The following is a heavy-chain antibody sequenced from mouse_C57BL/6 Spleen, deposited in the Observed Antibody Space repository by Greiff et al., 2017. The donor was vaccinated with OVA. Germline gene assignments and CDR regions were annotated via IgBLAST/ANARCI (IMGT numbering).Heavy chain of an antibody. J-gene: IGHJ1*03. V-gene: IGHV6-6*01. CDR2: IRNKANNHAT. D-gene: IGHD2-4*01. CDR3: TVVYDYLYWYVDV. CDR1: GFTFSDAW. Sequence: EVQGVESGGGLVQPGGSLKLSCAASGFTFSDAWMDWVRQSPEKGLEWVAEIRNKANNHATYYAVSVKGRFTISRDDYKSSVYLQMNSVRAEDTGIYDCTVVYDYLYWYVDVWGTGTTVTVSS.